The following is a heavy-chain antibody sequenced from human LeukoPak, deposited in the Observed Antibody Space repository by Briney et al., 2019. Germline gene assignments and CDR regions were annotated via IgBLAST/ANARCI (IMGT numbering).Heavy chain of an antibody. Sequence: GRSLRLSCAASGFTFSSYAMHWVRQAPGKGLEWVAVISCDASNIYYADSVKGRFTISRDNSKSTLYLQMNSLRAEDTAVYYCARAGGSGWSPFDYWGQGTLVTVSS. J-gene: IGHJ4*02. CDR3: ARAGGSGWSPFDY. D-gene: IGHD6-19*01. V-gene: IGHV3-30-3*01. CDR2: ISCDASNI. CDR1: GFTFSSYA.